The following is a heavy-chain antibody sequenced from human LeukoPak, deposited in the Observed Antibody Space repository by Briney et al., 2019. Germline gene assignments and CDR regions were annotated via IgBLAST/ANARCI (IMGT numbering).Heavy chain of an antibody. CDR1: GGSLSSGGYY. CDR3: ARVPCSGGSCYIDY. V-gene: IGHV4-31*03. Sequence: TLSLTCTVSGGSLSSGGYYWSCIRQHPGKGLEWIGYIYYSGSTYYNPSLKSRVTISVDTSKNQFSLKLSSVTAADTAVYYCARVPCSGGSCYIDYWGQGTLVTVSS. J-gene: IGHJ4*02. CDR2: IYYSGST. D-gene: IGHD2-15*01.